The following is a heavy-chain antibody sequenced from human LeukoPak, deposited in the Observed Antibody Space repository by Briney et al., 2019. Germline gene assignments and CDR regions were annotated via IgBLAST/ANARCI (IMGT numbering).Heavy chain of an antibody. CDR2: VDPEDGET. CDR3: ATARNDFWSGYVWFDP. CDR1: GYTFTDYY. D-gene: IGHD3-3*01. J-gene: IGHJ5*02. Sequence: GASVKVSYKASGYTFTDYYMHWVQQAPGKGLEWMGRVDPEDGETIYAEKFQGRVTITADTSTDTAYMELSSLRSEDTAVYYCATARNDFWSGYVWFDPWGQGTLVTVSS. V-gene: IGHV1-69-2*01.